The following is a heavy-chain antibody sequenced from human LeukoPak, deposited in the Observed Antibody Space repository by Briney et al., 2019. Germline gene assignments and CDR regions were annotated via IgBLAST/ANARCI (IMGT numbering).Heavy chain of an antibody. J-gene: IGHJ6*03. CDR3: ASGATINYYYYYMDV. Sequence: ASVKVSCKASGYTFTSYGISWVRQAPGQGLEWMGWISGYNGNTNYAQKLQGRVTMTTDTSTSTAYMELSSLRSEDTAVYYCASGATINYYYYYMDVWGKGTTVTVSS. CDR1: GYTFTSYG. CDR2: ISGYNGNT. D-gene: IGHD5-12*01. V-gene: IGHV1-18*01.